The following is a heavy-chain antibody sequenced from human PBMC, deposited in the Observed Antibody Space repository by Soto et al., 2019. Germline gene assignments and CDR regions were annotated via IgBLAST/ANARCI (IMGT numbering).Heavy chain of an antibody. J-gene: IGHJ4*02. CDR2: ISWNSGSI. Sequence: EVQLVESGGGSVQPGRSLRLSCVASGFTFESYAMHWVRQVPGKGLEWVSGISWNSGSIGYEDSVKGRFTISRDNAQKSLELERSSLTVDDTAFYYCVHAIHARRRVSHFEYWGQGALVTVSS. CDR3: VHAIHARRRVSHFEY. V-gene: IGHV3-9*01. CDR1: GFTFESYA.